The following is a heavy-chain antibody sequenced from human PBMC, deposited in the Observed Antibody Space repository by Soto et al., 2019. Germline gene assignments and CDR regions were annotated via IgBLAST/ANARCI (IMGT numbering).Heavy chain of an antibody. Sequence: EVQLLESGVGLVQPGGSLRLSCAASGFTFSSYAMSWVRQAPGKGLEWVSVISGSGGYTYYADSVKGRFTISRDNSKNTLYLQMNSLRAEDTAVYYCAKWTVVVVAATRGGYFDYWGQGALVTVSS. D-gene: IGHD2-15*01. CDR3: AKWTVVVVAATRGGYFDY. V-gene: IGHV3-23*01. CDR1: GFTFSSYA. J-gene: IGHJ4*02. CDR2: ISGSGGYT.